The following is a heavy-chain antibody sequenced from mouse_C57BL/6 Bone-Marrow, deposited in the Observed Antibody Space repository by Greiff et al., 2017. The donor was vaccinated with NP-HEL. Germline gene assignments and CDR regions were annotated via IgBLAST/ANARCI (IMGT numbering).Heavy chain of an antibody. V-gene: IGHV1-19*01. CDR1: GYTFTDYY. D-gene: IGHD1-1*01. Sequence: EVQLQQSGPVLVKPGASVKMSCKASGYTFTDYYMNWVKQSHGKSLEWIGVINPYNGGTSYNQKFKGKATLTVDKSSSTAYMELNSLTSEDSAVYYCARGRGLYCGSSPDYWGQGTTLTVSS. J-gene: IGHJ2*01. CDR3: ARGRGLYCGSSPDY. CDR2: INPYNGGT.